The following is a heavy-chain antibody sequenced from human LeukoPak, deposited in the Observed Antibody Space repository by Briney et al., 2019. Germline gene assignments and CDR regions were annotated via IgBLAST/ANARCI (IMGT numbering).Heavy chain of an antibody. Sequence: GGSLRLSCAATGFSFISYWMSWVRQAPGKGLEWVANIKEDGSEKYYVDSVKGRFTISRDDAKNSLYLQMNSLRAEDTAVYYCARGPAYFDYWGQGALVIVSS. V-gene: IGHV3-7*01. CDR1: GFSFISYW. CDR2: IKEDGSEK. CDR3: ARGPAYFDY. J-gene: IGHJ4*02.